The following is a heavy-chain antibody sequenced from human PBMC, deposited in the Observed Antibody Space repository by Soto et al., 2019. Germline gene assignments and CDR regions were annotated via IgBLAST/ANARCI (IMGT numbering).Heavy chain of an antibody. Sequence: SETLSLTCTVSGGSISSYYWSWIRQPPGKGLEWIGYIYYSGSTNYNPSLKSRVTISVDTSKNQFSLKLSSVTAADTAVYYCARHYFPRYDILTGRYYYYYYMDVWGKGTTVTVSS. CDR3: ARHYFPRYDILTGRYYYYYYMDV. CDR1: GGSISSYY. J-gene: IGHJ6*03. D-gene: IGHD3-9*01. CDR2: IYYSGST. V-gene: IGHV4-59*08.